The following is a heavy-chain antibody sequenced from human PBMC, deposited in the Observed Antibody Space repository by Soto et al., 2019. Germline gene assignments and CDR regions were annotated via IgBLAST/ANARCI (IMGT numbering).Heavy chain of an antibody. J-gene: IGHJ6*03. CDR2: ITWNSNNI. CDR1: GFTFNNYA. V-gene: IGHV3-9*01. CDR3: AKDDRDYSTSRFPHYYYYLDV. Sequence: EVQLVESGGGLVQPGRSLRLSCAASGFTFNNYAMHWVRQAPGRGLEWVSTITWNSNNIEYADSVKGRFTISRDNAKNSLYLQMNSLRAEDTALYYCAKDDRDYSTSRFPHYYYYLDVWGKGAAVTVSS. D-gene: IGHD4-4*01.